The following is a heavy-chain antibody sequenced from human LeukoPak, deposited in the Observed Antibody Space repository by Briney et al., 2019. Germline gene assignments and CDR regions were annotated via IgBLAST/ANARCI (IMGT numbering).Heavy chain of an antibody. J-gene: IGHJ4*02. Sequence: SETLSLTCTVSGGSFSSGGYYWSWLRQHPGKGLEWIGYISYSGSTYYNPSLKSRVTISVDSSKKQFSLKLSSVAAAATAEYYCVRDSRSYYFDYWGQGTLVTVSS. CDR2: ISYSGST. D-gene: IGHD1-26*01. CDR3: VRDSRSYYFDY. CDR1: GGSFSSGGYY. V-gene: IGHV4-31*03.